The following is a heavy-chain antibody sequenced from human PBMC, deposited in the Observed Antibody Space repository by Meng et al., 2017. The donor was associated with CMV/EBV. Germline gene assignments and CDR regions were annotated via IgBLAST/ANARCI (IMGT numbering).Heavy chain of an antibody. Sequence: GESLKISCAASGFTVSSNYMSWVRQAPGKGLEWVSVIYSGGSTYYADSVKGRFTISRDNSKNTLYFQMNSLRPEDTAVYYCASTARNYYYYGMDVWGQGTTVTVSS. V-gene: IGHV3-66*02. J-gene: IGHJ6*02. CDR1: GFTVSSNY. CDR3: ASTARNYYYYGMDV. CDR2: IYSGGST. D-gene: IGHD2-21*02.